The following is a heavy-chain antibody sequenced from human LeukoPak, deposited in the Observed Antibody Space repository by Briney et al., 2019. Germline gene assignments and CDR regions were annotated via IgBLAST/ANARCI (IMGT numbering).Heavy chain of an antibody. D-gene: IGHD5-12*01. Sequence: GGSLRLSCAASGFTFSSYSMNWVRQAPGKGLEWVAYIRYDGSNKYYADSVKGRFTISRDNSKNTLYLQMNSLRAEDTAVYYCAKDRAQLVGLPDVWGKGTTVTISS. CDR3: AKDRAQLVGLPDV. CDR1: GFTFSSYS. V-gene: IGHV3-30*02. CDR2: IRYDGSNK. J-gene: IGHJ6*04.